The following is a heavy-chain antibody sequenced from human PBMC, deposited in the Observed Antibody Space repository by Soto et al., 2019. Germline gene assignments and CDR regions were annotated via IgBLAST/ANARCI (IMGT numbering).Heavy chain of an antibody. D-gene: IGHD1-1*01. CDR2: ISSSSSTI. Sequence: GGSLRLSCAASGFTFSSYSMNWVRQAPGKGLEWVSYISSSSSTIYYADSVKGRFTISRDNAKNSRYLQMNSLRAEDTAVYYCARDEALEYAYYYYMDVWGKGTTVTVSS. CDR1: GFTFSSYS. CDR3: ARDEALEYAYYYYMDV. J-gene: IGHJ6*03. V-gene: IGHV3-48*01.